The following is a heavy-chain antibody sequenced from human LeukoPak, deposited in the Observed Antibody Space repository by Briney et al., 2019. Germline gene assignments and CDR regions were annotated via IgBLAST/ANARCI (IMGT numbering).Heavy chain of an antibody. CDR3: ARLTVTGYYYYMDV. Sequence: GASVKVSCKVSGYTLTELSMHWVRQAPGKGLEWMGGFDPEDGETIYAQKFQGRVTITADKSTSTAYMELSSPRSEDTAVYYCARLTVTGYYYYMDVWGKGTTVTVSS. CDR2: FDPEDGET. J-gene: IGHJ6*03. D-gene: IGHD4-17*01. V-gene: IGHV1-24*01. CDR1: GYTLTELS.